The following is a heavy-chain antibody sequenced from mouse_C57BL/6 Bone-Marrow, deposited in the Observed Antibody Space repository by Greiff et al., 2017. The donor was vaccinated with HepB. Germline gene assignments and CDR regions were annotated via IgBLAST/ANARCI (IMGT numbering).Heavy chain of an antibody. V-gene: IGHV1-19*01. CDR1: GYTFTDYY. CDR2: INPYNGGT. CDR3: ARGTVVATPVYFDY. Sequence: VQLKESGPVLVKPGASVKMSCKASGYTFTDYYMNWVKQSHGKSLEWIGVINPYNGGTSYNQKFKGKATLTVDKSSSTAYMELNSLTSEDSAVYYCARGTVVATPVYFDYWGQGTTLTVSS. D-gene: IGHD1-1*01. J-gene: IGHJ2*01.